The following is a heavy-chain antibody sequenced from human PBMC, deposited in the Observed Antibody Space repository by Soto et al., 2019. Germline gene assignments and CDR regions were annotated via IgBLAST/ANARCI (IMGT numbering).Heavy chain of an antibody. CDR2: IYSTGST. CDR1: GGSIRSGGYF. D-gene: IGHD2-8*01. V-gene: IGHV4-31*03. Sequence: QVQLEASGPGLVKPSQTVSLTCSVSGGSIRSGGYFWTWIRQHPGKGLEYIGHIYSTGSTYYIPSLRSRLTMSLATSKNQFSLNLPSVTAADTALYFCARLNSGLYQSFDSWGQGALVTVSS. CDR3: ARLNSGLYQSFDS. J-gene: IGHJ4*02.